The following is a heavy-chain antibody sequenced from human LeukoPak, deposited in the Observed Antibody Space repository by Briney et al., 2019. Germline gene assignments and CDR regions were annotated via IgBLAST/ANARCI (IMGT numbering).Heavy chain of an antibody. V-gene: IGHV3-48*03. J-gene: IGHJ6*03. CDR2: ISSSGSTI. CDR1: GFTSSSYE. CDR3: ARDRRNSYYYYMDV. D-gene: IGHD1-14*01. Sequence: GGSLRLSCADSGFTSSSYEMNWVRQAPGKGREWVSYISSSGSTIYYADSVKGRFTISRDNAKNSLYLQMNSLRAEDTAVYYCARDRRNSYYYYMDVWGKGTTVTVSS.